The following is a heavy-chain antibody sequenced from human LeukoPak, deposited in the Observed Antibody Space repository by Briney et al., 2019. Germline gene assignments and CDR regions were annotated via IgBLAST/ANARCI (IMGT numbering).Heavy chain of an antibody. J-gene: IGHJ4*02. CDR3: ARDRDGSGWYGTNYDS. V-gene: IGHV6-1*01. CDR2: TYYRSKWFN. D-gene: IGHD6-19*01. CDR1: GDSVSSNSAA. Sequence: SQTLSLTCAISGDSVSSNSAAWNWIRQSPSRGLEWLGRTYYRSKWFNDYAVSVKSRITISPDTSKNQFSLQLNSVTPEDTAVYYCARDRDGSGWYGTNYDSWGQGTLVTVSS.